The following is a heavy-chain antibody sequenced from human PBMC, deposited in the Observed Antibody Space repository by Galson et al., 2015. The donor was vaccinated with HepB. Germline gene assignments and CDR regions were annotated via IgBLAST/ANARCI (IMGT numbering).Heavy chain of an antibody. CDR1: GFTFSNYA. V-gene: IGHV3-23*01. CDR3: ATFRRTVTTDFDY. D-gene: IGHD4-17*01. CDR2: ISGSGGST. Sequence: SLRLSCAASGFTFSNYAMSWVLQAPGKGLECVSAISGSGGSTNYADSVKGRFTISRDNSKNTLYLQINSLRAEDTAVYYCATFRRTVTTDFDYWGQGTLVTVSS. J-gene: IGHJ4*02.